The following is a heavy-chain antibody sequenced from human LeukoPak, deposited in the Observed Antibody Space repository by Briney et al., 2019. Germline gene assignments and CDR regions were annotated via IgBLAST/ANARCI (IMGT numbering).Heavy chain of an antibody. CDR3: ARERLRDFWSGYYTGNDY. J-gene: IGHJ4*02. CDR2: ISGSGGST. V-gene: IGHV3-23*01. D-gene: IGHD3-3*01. Sequence: PGGSLRLSCAASGFTFSSYAMSWVRQAPGKGLEWVSAISGSGGSTYYADSVKGRFTISRDNSKNTLYLQMGSLRAEDMAVYYCARERLRDFWSGYYTGNDYWGQGTLVTVSS. CDR1: GFTFSSYA.